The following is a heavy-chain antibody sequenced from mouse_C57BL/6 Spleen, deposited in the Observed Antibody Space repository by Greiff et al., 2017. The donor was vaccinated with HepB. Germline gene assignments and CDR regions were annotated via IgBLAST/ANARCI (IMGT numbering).Heavy chain of an antibody. CDR2: INPSSGYT. CDR3: ARSYHYDYDDIYAMDY. D-gene: IGHD2-4*01. CDR1: GYTFTSYW. Sequence: QVQLKQSGAELAKPGASVKLSCKASGYTFTSYWMHWVKQRPGQGLEWIGYINPSSGYTKYNQKFKDKATLTADKSSSTAYMQLSSLTYEDSAVYYCARSYHYDYDDIYAMDYWGQGTSVTVSS. V-gene: IGHV1-7*01. J-gene: IGHJ4*01.